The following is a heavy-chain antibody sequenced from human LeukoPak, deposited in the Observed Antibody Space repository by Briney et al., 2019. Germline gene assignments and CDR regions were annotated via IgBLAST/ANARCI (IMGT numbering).Heavy chain of an antibody. D-gene: IGHD1-26*01. V-gene: IGHV4-4*07. CDR1: GGSISSYY. CDR2: IYTSGST. CDR3: ASGPLVVGATDY. J-gene: IGHJ4*02. Sequence: SETLSLTCTVSGGSISSYYWSWIRQPAGKGLEWIGRIYTSGSTNYNPSLKSRVTISVDTSKNQFSLKLSSVTAADTAVYYCASGPLVVGATDYWGQGTLVTVSS.